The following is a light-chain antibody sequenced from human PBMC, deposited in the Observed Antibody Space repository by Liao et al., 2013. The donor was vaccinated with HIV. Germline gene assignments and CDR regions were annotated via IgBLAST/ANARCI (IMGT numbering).Light chain of an antibody. V-gene: IGLV3-1*01. CDR1: KLGDKY. J-gene: IGLJ2*01. CDR3: QAWDISTHVL. Sequence: SYELTQAPSVSVSPGQTARITCSGDKLGDKYVSWYQQRPGRFPVLVIYQDTKRPPGIPERFSGSNSGNTATLTVRGTQAMDEADYYCQAWDISTHVLFGGGTSLTVL. CDR2: QDT.